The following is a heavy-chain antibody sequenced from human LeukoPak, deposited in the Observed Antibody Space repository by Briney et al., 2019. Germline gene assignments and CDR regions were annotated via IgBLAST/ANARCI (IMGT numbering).Heavy chain of an antibody. CDR1: GFTFSSYE. V-gene: IGHV3-48*03. CDR2: ISTSGSAI. CDR3: ASSLSYYDCQRGGY. J-gene: IGHJ4*02. D-gene: IGHD3-22*01. Sequence: PGGSLRLSCAASGFTFSSYEMNWVRQAPGKGLEWVSYISTSGSAIYYADSVKGRFSISRDNAKNSLYLQMNSLRAEDTAVYYCASSLSYYDCQRGGYWGQGTLVTVSS.